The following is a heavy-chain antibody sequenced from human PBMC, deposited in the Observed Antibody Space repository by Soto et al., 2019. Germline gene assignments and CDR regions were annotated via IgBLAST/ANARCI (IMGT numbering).Heavy chain of an antibody. J-gene: IGHJ4*02. CDR2: IYYSGST. V-gene: IGHV4-31*03. D-gene: IGHD1-26*01. Sequence: SETLSLTCTASGGSINSGGFYWSWIRQHPGKGLEWIGYIYYSGSTYYNPSLKSRVIISVDTSKNQFSLRLRSVTAADTAVYYCAREGVGATTALDYWGQGTLVTVSS. CDR3: AREGVGATTALDY. CDR1: GGSINSGGFY.